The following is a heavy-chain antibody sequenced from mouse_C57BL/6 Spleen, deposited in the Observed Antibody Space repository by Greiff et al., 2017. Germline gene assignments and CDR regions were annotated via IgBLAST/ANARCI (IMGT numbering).Heavy chain of an antibody. J-gene: IGHJ2*01. Sequence: QVQLQQSGAELARPGASVTLSCKASGYTFTSYGISWVKQRTGQGLEWIGEIYPRSGNNYYNEKFKGKPTLTADKSSSTAYMELRSLTSEDSAVYFCARWDYLFDYWGQGTTLTVSS. D-gene: IGHD2-4*01. V-gene: IGHV1-81*01. CDR3: ARWDYLFDY. CDR2: IYPRSGNN. CDR1: GYTFTSYG.